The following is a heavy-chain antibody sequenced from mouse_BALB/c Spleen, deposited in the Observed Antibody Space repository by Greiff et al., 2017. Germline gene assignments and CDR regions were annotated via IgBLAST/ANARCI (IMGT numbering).Heavy chain of an antibody. CDR3: ARSADYDYDYDYAMDY. Sequence: DVHLVESGGGLVQPGGSRKLSCAASGFTFSSFGMHWVRQAPEKGLEWVAYISSGSSTIYYADTVKGRFTISRDNPKNTLFLQMTSLRSEDTAMYYCARSADYDYDYDYAMDYWGQGTSVTVSS. CDR2: ISSGSSTI. D-gene: IGHD2-4*01. CDR1: GFTFSSFG. V-gene: IGHV5-17*02. J-gene: IGHJ4*01.